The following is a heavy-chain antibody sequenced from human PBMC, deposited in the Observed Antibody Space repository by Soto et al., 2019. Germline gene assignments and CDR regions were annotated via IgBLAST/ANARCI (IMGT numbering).Heavy chain of an antibody. CDR1: GFTFSSYW. CDR3: ATFTRIYCTNGVCYTLLDAFDI. Sequence: GGSLRLSCAASGFTFSSYWMSWVRQAPGKGLEWVANIKQDGSEKYYVDSVKGRFTISRDNAKNSLYLQMNSLRAEDTAVYYCATFTRIYCTNGVCYTLLDAFDIWGQGTMVTVSS. V-gene: IGHV3-7*01. D-gene: IGHD2-8*01. CDR2: IKQDGSEK. J-gene: IGHJ3*02.